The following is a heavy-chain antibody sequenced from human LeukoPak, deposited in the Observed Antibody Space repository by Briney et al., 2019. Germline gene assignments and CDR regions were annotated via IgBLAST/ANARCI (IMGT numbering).Heavy chain of an antibody. CDR3: AKGWQGCYTTWLGS. CDR1: GFTFSSHA. V-gene: IGHV3-23*01. J-gene: IGHJ5*02. D-gene: IGHD6-19*01. CDR2: FSGSGDKT. Sequence: GGSLRLSCAASGFTFSSHAMSWVREAPGKGLEWVSVFSGSGDKTYYADSVKGRFTTSRDNFKNTLYLQMNSLGAEDTAVYYCAKGWQGCYTTWLGSWGQGTLVTVSS.